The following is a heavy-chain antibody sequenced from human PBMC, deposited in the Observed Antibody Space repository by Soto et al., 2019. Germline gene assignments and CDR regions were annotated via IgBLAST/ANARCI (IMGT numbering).Heavy chain of an antibody. CDR2: INTDESTT. Sequence: EVQLVESGGGLVQPGGSLRLSCAASGFTFSNYWMHWVRQAPGKGPVWVSRINTDESTTNYADSVKGRFTISRDNAKNTLYLQPNSLGAEDTAVYYCARDLGGYASHWGQGTLVTVSS. CDR3: ARDLGGYASH. D-gene: IGHD3-16*01. V-gene: IGHV3-74*01. CDR1: GFTFSNYW. J-gene: IGHJ4*02.